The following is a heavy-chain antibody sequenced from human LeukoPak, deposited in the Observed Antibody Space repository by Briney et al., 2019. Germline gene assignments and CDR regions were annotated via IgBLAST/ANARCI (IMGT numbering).Heavy chain of an antibody. D-gene: IGHD3-22*01. Sequence: GASVKVSCKASGYTFTSYDINWVRQAPGQGLEWMGWINTNTGNPTYAQGFTGRFVFSLDTSVSTAYLQISSLKAEDTAVYYCAREATRWSSGILDYWGQGTLVTVSS. V-gene: IGHV7-4-1*02. CDR1: GYTFTSYD. J-gene: IGHJ4*02. CDR3: AREATRWSSGILDY. CDR2: INTNTGNP.